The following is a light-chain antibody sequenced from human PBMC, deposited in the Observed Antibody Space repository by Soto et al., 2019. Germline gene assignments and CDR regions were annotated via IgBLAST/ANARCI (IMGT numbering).Light chain of an antibody. CDR2: GAS. V-gene: IGKV3-15*01. CDR1: QSVSNN. Sequence: EIVSTQSPATLSLSPGERATLSCSASQSVSNNYLAWYQQKPGQAPRLLIYGASTRATGIPARFSGSGSGTEFTLTINSLQSEDFAVYYCQQYNNWPPITFGQGTRLEIK. J-gene: IGKJ5*01. CDR3: QQYNNWPPIT.